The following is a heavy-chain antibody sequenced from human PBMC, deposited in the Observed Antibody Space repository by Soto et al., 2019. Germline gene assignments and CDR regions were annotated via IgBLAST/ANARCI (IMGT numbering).Heavy chain of an antibody. J-gene: IGHJ4*01. D-gene: IGHD2-15*01. CDR3: ARVEDCSGGSCYSKFDY. CDR2: INHSGST. CDR1: GGSFGGYY. V-gene: IGHV4-34*01. Sequence: SATLSFTCAVYGGSFGGYYWSWIRQPPGKWLEWIGEINHSGSTNYNPSLKSRVTISVDTSKNQFSLKLSSVTAADTAVYYCARVEDCSGGSCYSKFDYWGRGTLVTVS.